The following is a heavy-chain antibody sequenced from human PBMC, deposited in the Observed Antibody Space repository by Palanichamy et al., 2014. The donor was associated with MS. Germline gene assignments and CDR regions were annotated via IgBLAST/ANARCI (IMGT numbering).Heavy chain of an antibody. CDR1: GFTFSSYS. J-gene: IGHJ3*02. V-gene: IGHV3-48*02. CDR2: ITSSSSAI. D-gene: IGHD1-26*01. Sequence: EVQLVRSGGGLVXRGGSLRLSCAASGFTFSSYSMNWVRQAPGKGLEWVSYITSSSSAIYYADSVKGRFTISRDNAKNSLYLQMNSLRDEDTAVYYCARDVIVGPTINAFDIWGQGTMVTVSA. CDR3: ARDVIVGPTINAFDI.